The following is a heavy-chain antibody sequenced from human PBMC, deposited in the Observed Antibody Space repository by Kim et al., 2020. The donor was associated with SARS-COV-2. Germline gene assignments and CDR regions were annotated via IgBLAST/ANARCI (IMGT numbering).Heavy chain of an antibody. D-gene: IGHD6-19*01. CDR3: ARHQRYSSGWY. J-gene: IGHJ2*01. Sequence: SETLSLTCTVSGGSLSSGSYYWGWIRQPPGKGLEWIGTAYYIGNTYYNPSLKSRVTISVDTSKNQFSLKLGSVTAADTAVYYCARHQRYSSGWY. CDR2: AYYIGNT. CDR1: GGSLSSGSYY. V-gene: IGHV4-39*01.